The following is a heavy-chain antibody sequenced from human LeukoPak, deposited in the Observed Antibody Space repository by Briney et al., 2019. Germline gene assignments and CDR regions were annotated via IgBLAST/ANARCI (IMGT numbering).Heavy chain of an antibody. J-gene: IGHJ3*02. CDR2: ISPSGST. Sequence: SETLSLTCSVSGGSINGGNYYWTWIRQPAGKGLEWIGRISPSGSTNYNPSLTSRVTISVDTSKNQFSLKLSSVTAADTAVYYCARVILTAYHHDAFDIWGQGTMVTVSS. CDR1: GGSINGGNYY. CDR3: ARVILTAYHHDAFDI. V-gene: IGHV4-61*02. D-gene: IGHD3-9*01.